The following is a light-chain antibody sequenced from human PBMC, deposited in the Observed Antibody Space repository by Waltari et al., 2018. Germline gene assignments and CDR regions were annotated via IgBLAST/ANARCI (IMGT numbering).Light chain of an antibody. CDR1: QSVSSQ. CDR2: DAS. CDR3: QQCNNSPPT. Sequence: EIVLTQSPATMSLSPGGGATLSCRASQSVSSQLVWYQQKRGQAPRLLIYDASNRATGIPARFSVSGSGTDFTLTISSLEPEDFAVYYCQQCNNSPPTFGQGTKVEIK. V-gene: IGKV3-11*01. J-gene: IGKJ1*01.